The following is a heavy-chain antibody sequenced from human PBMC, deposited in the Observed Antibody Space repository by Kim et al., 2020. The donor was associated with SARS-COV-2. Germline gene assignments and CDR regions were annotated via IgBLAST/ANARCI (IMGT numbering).Heavy chain of an antibody. D-gene: IGHD4-17*01. CDR3: ARDLAQDYGDYLMVDP. CDR2: IYYSGST. J-gene: IGHJ5*02. Sequence: SETLSLTCTVSGGSISSGGYYWSWIRQHPGKGLEWIGYIYYSGSTYYNPSLKSRVTISVDTSKNQFSLKLSSVTAADTAVYYCARDLAQDYGDYLMVDPWGQGTLVTVPS. CDR1: GGSISSGGYY. V-gene: IGHV4-31*03.